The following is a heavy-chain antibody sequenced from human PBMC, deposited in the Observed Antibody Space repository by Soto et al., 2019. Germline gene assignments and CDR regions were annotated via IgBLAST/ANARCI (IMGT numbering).Heavy chain of an antibody. D-gene: IGHD2-8*01. Sequence: QVQLVQSGAEVKKPGASVKVSCKASGYTFTSYGISWVRQAPGQGLEWMGWISAYNGNTDYAQKLQGRVTMTTDTSTSTAYMELRSLRSDDTTVYYCVRDDCIKGVCYMAYWGQGTLVTVSS. V-gene: IGHV1-18*01. CDR2: ISAYNGNT. CDR1: GYTFTSYG. J-gene: IGHJ4*02. CDR3: VRDDCIKGVCYMAY.